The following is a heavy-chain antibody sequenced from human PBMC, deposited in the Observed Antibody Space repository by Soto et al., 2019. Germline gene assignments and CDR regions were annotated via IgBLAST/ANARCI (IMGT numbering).Heavy chain of an antibody. CDR2: LYYGRSA. CDR1: GDSISSYY. V-gene: IGHV4-59*01. Sequence: QVQLQESGPGLVKPSETLSLTCAVSGDSISSYYCMWIRQPPGKGLESIGYLYYGRSANYNPSLMRRVTLSVDTSTNLCSLTLSSLTAADMAVYYCALRSMAEVPEYWGQGTLVAVSS. J-gene: IGHJ4*02. D-gene: IGHD3-3*02. CDR3: ALRSMAEVPEY.